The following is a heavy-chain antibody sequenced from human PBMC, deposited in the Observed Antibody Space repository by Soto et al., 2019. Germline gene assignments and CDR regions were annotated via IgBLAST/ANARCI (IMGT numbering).Heavy chain of an antibody. CDR3: ARGSVTPSPLGY. D-gene: IGHD4-4*01. V-gene: IGHV3-30-3*01. CDR2: ISYDGSNK. CDR1: GFTFSSYA. J-gene: IGHJ4*02. Sequence: VGSLRLSCAASGFTFSSYAMHWVRQAPGKGLEWVAVISYDGSNKYYADSVKGRFTISRDNSKNTLYLQMNSLRAEDTAVYYCARGSVTPSPLGYWGQGTLVTVSS.